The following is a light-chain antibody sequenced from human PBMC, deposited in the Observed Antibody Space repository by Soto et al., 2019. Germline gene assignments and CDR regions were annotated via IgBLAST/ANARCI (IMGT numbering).Light chain of an antibody. CDR1: SSDIGSYNY. J-gene: IGLJ1*01. Sequence: QSVLTQPASVSGSPGQSITISCSGTSSDIGSYNYVAWYQQFPGNTPKLIIYEVSNRPSGVSSRFSGSKSGNTASLTISGLQSDDEADYYCCSSGGSPTYVFGTGTKLTVL. V-gene: IGLV2-14*03. CDR3: CSSGGSPTYV. CDR2: EVS.